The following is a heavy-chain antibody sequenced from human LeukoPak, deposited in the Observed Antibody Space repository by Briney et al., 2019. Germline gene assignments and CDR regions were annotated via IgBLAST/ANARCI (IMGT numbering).Heavy chain of an antibody. V-gene: IGHV4-34*01. Sequence: SETLSLTCAVYGGSFSGYYWSWIRQRPGKGLERIGEINHSGSTNYNPSLKSRVTISVDTSKNQFSLKLSSVTAADTAVYYCARAELGMVRGVPSWFDPWGQGTLVTVSS. CDR3: ARAELGMVRGVPSWFDP. D-gene: IGHD3-10*01. J-gene: IGHJ5*02. CDR2: INHSGST. CDR1: GGSFSGYY.